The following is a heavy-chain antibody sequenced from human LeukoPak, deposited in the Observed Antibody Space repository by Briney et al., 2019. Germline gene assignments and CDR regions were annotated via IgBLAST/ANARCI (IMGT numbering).Heavy chain of an antibody. D-gene: IGHD1-1*01. V-gene: IGHV4-59*01. CDR1: GGSISSYY. J-gene: IGHJ5*02. Sequence: SETPSLTCTVSGGSISSYYWSWIRQPPGKGLEWIGYIYYSGSTNYNPSLKSRVTISVDTSKNQFSLKLSSVTAADTAVYYCARHGTTGTNLNWFDPWGQGTLVTVSS. CDR3: ARHGTTGTNLNWFDP. CDR2: IYYSGST.